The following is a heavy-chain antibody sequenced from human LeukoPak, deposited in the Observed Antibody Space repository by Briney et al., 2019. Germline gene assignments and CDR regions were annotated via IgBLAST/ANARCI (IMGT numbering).Heavy chain of an antibody. CDR2: IRYDGSNK. D-gene: IGHD6-13*01. CDR1: GFTFSSYG. J-gene: IGHJ4*02. Sequence: GGSLRLSCAASGFTFSSYGMHWVRQAPGKGLEWVASIRYDGSNKYYVDSVKGRFTISRDNSKNTLYLQMNSLRAEDTAVYYCAKERGVGAGRTYLLLYYFDYWGQGTLVTVSS. V-gene: IGHV3-30*02. CDR3: AKERGVGAGRTYLLLYYFDY.